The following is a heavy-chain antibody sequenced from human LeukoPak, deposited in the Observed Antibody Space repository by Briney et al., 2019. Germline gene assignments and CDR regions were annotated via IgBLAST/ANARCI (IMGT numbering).Heavy chain of an antibody. V-gene: IGHV4-39*01. D-gene: IGHD1-1*01. J-gene: IGHJ5*02. CDR1: GGSISSSSYY. CDR2: IYYSGST. Sequence: SSETLSLTCTVSGGSISSSSYYWGWIRQPPGKGLEWIGSIYYSGSTYYNPSLKSRVSISVHTSKNQFSLKLRSVTAADTAVYYCARPVPSRLGWFDPWGQGTLVTVSS. CDR3: ARPVPSRLGWFDP.